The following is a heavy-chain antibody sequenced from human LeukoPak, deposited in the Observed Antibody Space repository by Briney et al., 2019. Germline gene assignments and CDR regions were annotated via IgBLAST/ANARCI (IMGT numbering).Heavy chain of an antibody. J-gene: IGHJ3*02. V-gene: IGHV1-2*02. CDR3: ARRTVAGLHDAFDI. CDR2: INPNSGGT. Sequence: ASVKVSCKASGYTFTGYYMHWVRRAPGQGLEWMGWINPNSGGTNYAQKFQGRVTMTRDTSISTAYMELSRLRSDDTAVYYCARRTVAGLHDAFDIWGQGTMVTVSS. D-gene: IGHD6-19*01. CDR1: GYTFTGYY.